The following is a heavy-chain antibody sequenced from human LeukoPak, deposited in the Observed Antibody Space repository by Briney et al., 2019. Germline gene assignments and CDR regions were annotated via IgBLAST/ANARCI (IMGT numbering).Heavy chain of an antibody. D-gene: IGHD6-13*01. V-gene: IGHV3-7*01. CDR3: ARDSSSSWYSVWGRFDP. CDR2: IKQDGSEK. Sequence: GGSLRLSCAASGFTFSSYWMSWVRQAPGKGLEWVANIKQDGSEKYYVDSVKGRFTISRDNAKNSLYLQMNSLRAEDTAVYYCARDSSSSWYSVWGRFDPWGQGTLVTVSS. CDR1: GFTFSSYW. J-gene: IGHJ5*02.